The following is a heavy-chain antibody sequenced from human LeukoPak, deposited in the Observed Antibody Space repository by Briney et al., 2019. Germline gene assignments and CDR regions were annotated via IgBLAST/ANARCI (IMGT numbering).Heavy chain of an antibody. J-gene: IGHJ4*02. CDR1: GGSFSGYY. Sequence: SETLSLTCAVYGGSFSGYYWSWIRQPPGKGLEWIGEINHSGCTNYNPSLKSRVTISVDTSKNQFSLKLSSVTAADTAVYYCARGGGVLTGYLDYWGQGTLVTVPS. D-gene: IGHD3-9*01. CDR3: ARGGGVLTGYLDY. CDR2: INHSGCT. V-gene: IGHV4-34*01.